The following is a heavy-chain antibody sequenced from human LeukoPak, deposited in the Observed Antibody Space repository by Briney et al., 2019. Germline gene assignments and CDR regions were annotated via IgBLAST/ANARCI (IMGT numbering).Heavy chain of an antibody. D-gene: IGHD3-16*01. V-gene: IGHV3-23*01. CDR2: ISTDGTP. J-gene: IGHJ6*03. CDR3: AKLGAGGYYSYMDV. Sequence: PGGSLRLSCAVSGFTFGNYAMTWVRQAPGKGLESVSSISTDGTPYYADSVKGQFTISRDNSENTLYLQMNSLRAEDTAVYYCAKLGAGGYYSYMDVWGKGTTVTVSS. CDR1: GFTFGNYA.